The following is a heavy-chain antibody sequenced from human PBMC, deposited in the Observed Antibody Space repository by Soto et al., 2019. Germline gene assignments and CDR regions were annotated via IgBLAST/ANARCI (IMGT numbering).Heavy chain of an antibody. CDR2: IAKDGINK. V-gene: IGHV3-30-3*01. J-gene: IGHJ1*01. Sequence: QVQLVESGGAVVQPGSSLSLSCAASGFTFSSYVMHWVRQAPGKGMQWVAAIAKDGINKHYSDSVKDRFTISRDNSKSTLNLQMNDLRSDDTAGYHLAREDESSGYAGTFHHWGQGTLVTVAP. D-gene: IGHD3-22*01. CDR3: AREDESSGYAGTFHH. CDR1: GFTFSSYV.